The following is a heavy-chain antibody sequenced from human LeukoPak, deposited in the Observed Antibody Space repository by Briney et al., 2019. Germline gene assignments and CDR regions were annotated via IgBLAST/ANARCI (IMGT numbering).Heavy chain of an antibody. CDR2: IIPIFGTV. CDR3: ARGASGWYTNWFDP. J-gene: IGHJ5*02. V-gene: IGHV1-69*05. CDR1: GGTLSSYA. D-gene: IGHD6-19*01. Sequence: SVKVSCKASGGTLSSYAISWVRQAPGQGLEWMGGIIPIFGTVYYAQKFQGRVTITTDESTSTAYMELSSLRSEDTAVYYCARGASGWYTNWFDPWGQGTLVTVSS.